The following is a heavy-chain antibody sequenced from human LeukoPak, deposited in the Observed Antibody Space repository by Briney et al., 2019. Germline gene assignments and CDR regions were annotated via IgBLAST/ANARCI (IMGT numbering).Heavy chain of an antibody. Sequence: GGSLRLSCVASGFSFSSYWMHWVRQAPGKGLMWVSRISDDRINTNYADSVKGRFTISRDNAKNTLYLQMNSLRAEDTAVYYCARDHYYSGSGSYYNWGQGTLVTVSS. V-gene: IGHV3-74*01. CDR1: GFSFSSYW. D-gene: IGHD3-10*01. CDR2: ISDDRINT. CDR3: ARDHYYSGSGSYYN. J-gene: IGHJ4*02.